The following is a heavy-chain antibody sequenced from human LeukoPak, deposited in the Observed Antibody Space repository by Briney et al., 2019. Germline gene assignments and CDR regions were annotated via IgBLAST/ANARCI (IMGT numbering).Heavy chain of an antibody. J-gene: IGHJ5*02. D-gene: IGHD5-24*01. CDR3: ARDAGDGYSGGGWFDP. CDR2: ISYDGSNK. Sequence: GGSLRLSCAASGFTFSSYAMHWVRQAPGKGLEWVAVISYDGSNKYYADSVKGRFTISRDNSKNTLYLQMNSLRAEDTAVYYCARDAGDGYSGGGWFDPWGQGTLVTVSP. CDR1: GFTFSSYA. V-gene: IGHV3-30*01.